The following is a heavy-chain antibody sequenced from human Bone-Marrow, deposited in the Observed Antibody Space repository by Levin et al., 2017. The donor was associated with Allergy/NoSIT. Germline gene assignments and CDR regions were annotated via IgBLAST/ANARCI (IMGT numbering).Heavy chain of an antibody. J-gene: IGHJ3*02. CDR2: ISWNSGKI. CDR3: AKTRGFSFGIDAFDM. Sequence: LSLTCAASGFTFDDYAMHWVRQTPGRGLEWVSGISWNSGKIGYGDSTKGRFTISRDNAKSSLYLQMNSLRVEDTALYYCAKTRGFSFGIDAFDMWGQGTMVTVSS. V-gene: IGHV3-9*01. D-gene: IGHD5-12*01. CDR1: GFTFDDYA.